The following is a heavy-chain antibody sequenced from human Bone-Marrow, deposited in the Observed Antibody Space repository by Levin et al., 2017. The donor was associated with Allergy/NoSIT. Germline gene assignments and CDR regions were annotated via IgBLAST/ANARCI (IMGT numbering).Heavy chain of an antibody. V-gene: IGHV1-24*01. Sequence: PGASVKVSCKVSGHPLSELTMHWVRQPPGKGLEWVGGYDPEAVERVFAQKFQGRVTMFDDTSTDTAYMELRSLRSEDTAVYFCATRARWLGSIDFWGQGTLVTVSP. CDR2: YDPEAVER. J-gene: IGHJ1*01. CDR1: GHPLSELT. D-gene: IGHD6-19*01. CDR3: ATRARWLGSIDF.